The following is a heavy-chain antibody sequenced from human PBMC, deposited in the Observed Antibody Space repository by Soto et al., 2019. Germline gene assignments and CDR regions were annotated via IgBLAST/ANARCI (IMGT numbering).Heavy chain of an antibody. Sequence: VQLLESGGGLVQPGGSLRLSCADSGFTFSSYAMSWVRQAPGKGLEWVSSISGSGSTTYYADSVKGRFTISRDNSKNTLFLQMNSLRAEDTAVYYCAKGHRVYYYFMDVWGQGTTVTVSS. CDR1: GFTFSSYA. CDR2: ISGSGSTT. V-gene: IGHV3-23*01. J-gene: IGHJ6*03. CDR3: AKGHRVYYYFMDV.